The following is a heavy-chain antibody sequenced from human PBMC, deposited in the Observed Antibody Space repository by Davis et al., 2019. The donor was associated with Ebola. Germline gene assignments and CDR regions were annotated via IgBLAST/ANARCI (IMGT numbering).Heavy chain of an antibody. J-gene: IGHJ5*02. CDR2: IYYSGST. CDR3: ARALYSSGWRLNWFDP. V-gene: IGHV4-59*01. D-gene: IGHD6-19*01. Sequence: GSLRLSCTVSGGSISSYYWSWIRQPPGKGLEWIGYIYYSGSTYYNPSLKSRVTISVDTSKNQFSLKLSSVTAADTAVYYCARALYSSGWRLNWFDPWGQETLVTVSS. CDR1: GGSISSYY.